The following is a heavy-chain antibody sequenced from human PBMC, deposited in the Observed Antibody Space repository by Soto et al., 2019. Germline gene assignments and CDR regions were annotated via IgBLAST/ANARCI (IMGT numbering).Heavy chain of an antibody. Sequence: ASVKVSCKASGYTFTSYDINWVRQATGQGLEWMGWMNPNSGNTGYAQKFQGRVTMTRNTSISTAYMELSSLRSEDTAVYYCARRVVATWENDYWGQGTLVTVSS. J-gene: IGHJ4*02. CDR3: ARRVVATWENDY. CDR1: GYTFTSYD. D-gene: IGHD5-12*01. CDR2: MNPNSGNT. V-gene: IGHV1-8*01.